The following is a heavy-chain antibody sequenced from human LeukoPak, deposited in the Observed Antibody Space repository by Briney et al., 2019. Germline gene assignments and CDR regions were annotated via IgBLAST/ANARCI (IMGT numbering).Heavy chain of an antibody. CDR2: ISGSGGST. CDR1: GFTFSSYA. J-gene: IGHJ3*02. Sequence: PGGSLRLSCAASGFTFSSYAMSWVRQAPGKGLEWVSAISGSGGSTYYADSVKGRFTISRDNAKNSLYLQMNSLRAEDTAVYYCARVLGAFDIWGQGTMVTVSS. V-gene: IGHV3-23*01. CDR3: ARVLGAFDI.